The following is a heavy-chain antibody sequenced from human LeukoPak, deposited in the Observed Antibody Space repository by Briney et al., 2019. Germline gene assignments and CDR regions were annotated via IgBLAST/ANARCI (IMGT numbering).Heavy chain of an antibody. J-gene: IGHJ4*02. Sequence: ASVKVSCKTSGYTFNDYYVHWVRQAPGQGLEWMGWINPNSGRTNYAPKFQGRVTLTTDTSISTAYMELSGLISCYTALYYCARDSSDVLTGYYHFWGQGTLVTVSS. D-gene: IGHD3-9*01. V-gene: IGHV1-2*02. CDR3: ARDSSDVLTGYYHF. CDR2: INPNSGRT. CDR1: GYTFNDYY.